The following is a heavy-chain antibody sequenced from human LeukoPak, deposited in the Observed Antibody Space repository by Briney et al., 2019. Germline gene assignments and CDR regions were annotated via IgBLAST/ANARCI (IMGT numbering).Heavy chain of an antibody. J-gene: IGHJ4*02. CDR2: IYSGGST. CDR3: ARSYDSSGYLPYYFDY. D-gene: IGHD3-22*01. V-gene: IGHV3-66*01. CDR1: GFTVSSNY. Sequence: PGGSLRLSCAASGFTVSSNYMTWVRQAPGKGLEWVSVIYSGGSTYYADSVKGRFTISRDNSKNTLYLQMNSLRAEDTAVYYCARSYDSSGYLPYYFDYWGQGTLVTVSS.